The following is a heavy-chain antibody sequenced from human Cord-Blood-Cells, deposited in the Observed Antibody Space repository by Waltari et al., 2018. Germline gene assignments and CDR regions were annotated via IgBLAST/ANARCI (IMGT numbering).Heavy chain of an antibody. Sequence: QVQLQQSGPGLVKPSQTLSLTCAISGASFPSHRAAWNWIRTSPSRCLEWLGRTYYRSKWYNDYAVSVKSRITINPDTSKNQFSLQLNSVTPEDTAVYYCARDHCSSTSCYNYWYFDLWGRGTLVTVSS. J-gene: IGHJ2*01. CDR2: TYYRSKWYN. CDR1: GASFPSHRAA. CDR3: ARDHCSSTSCYNYWYFDL. D-gene: IGHD2-2*02. V-gene: IGHV6-1*01.